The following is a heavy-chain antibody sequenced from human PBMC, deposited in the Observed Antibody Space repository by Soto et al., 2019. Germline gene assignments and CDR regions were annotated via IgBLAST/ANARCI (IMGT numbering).Heavy chain of an antibody. CDR1: GYTFTSFD. Sequence: GASVKGSCKASGYTFTSFDINWVRQATGQGLEWMGWMNVNNGNTGYGHKFQGRVMMTRSTSTNTAYMQLSSLRSDDTAVYYCVRSALADLWGQGTLVTVSS. V-gene: IGHV1-8*01. CDR2: MNVNNGNT. J-gene: IGHJ5*02. D-gene: IGHD2-21*01. CDR3: VRSALADL.